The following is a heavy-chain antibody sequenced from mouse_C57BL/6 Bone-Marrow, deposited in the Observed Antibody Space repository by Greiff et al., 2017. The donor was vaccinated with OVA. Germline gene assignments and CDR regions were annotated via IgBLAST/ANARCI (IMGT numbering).Heavy chain of an antibody. V-gene: IGHV5-12*01. CDR3: ARQRSGHYFDY. J-gene: IGHJ2*01. Sequence: EVQLQESGGGLVQPGGSLKLSCAASGFTFSDYYMYWVRQTPEKRLEWVAYISNGGGSTYYPDTVKGRFTISRDNAKNTLYLQMSRLKSEDTAMYYCARQRSGHYFDYWGQGTTLTVSS. D-gene: IGHD3-2*02. CDR1: GFTFSDYY. CDR2: ISNGGGST.